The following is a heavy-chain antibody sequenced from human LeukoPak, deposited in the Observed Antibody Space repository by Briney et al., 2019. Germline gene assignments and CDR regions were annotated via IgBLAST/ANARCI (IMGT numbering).Heavy chain of an antibody. CDR2: ILYDGSNK. V-gene: IGHV3-30*04. CDR3: ARDSSSWYPNSFYFDY. J-gene: IGHJ4*02. D-gene: IGHD6-13*01. Sequence: GRSLRLSCAASGFTFSSYAMHWVRQAPGKGLDWVAVILYDGSNKYYADSVKGRFTISRDNSKNTLYLQMNSLRAEDTAVYYCARDSSSWYPNSFYFDYWGQGILVTVSS. CDR1: GFTFSSYA.